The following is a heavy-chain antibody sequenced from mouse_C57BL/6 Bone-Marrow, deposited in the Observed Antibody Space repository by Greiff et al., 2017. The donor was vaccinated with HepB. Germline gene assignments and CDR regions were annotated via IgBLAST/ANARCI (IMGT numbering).Heavy chain of an antibody. D-gene: IGHD1-1*01. V-gene: IGHV2-6*03. CDR3: ARAPGSSTRGLDYYAMDY. Sequence: QVQLKQSGPGLVAPSQSLSITCTVSGFSLTSYGVHWVRQPPGKGLEWLVVIWSDGSTTYNSALKSRLSISKDNSKSQVFLKMNSLQTDDTAMYYCARAPGSSTRGLDYYAMDYWGQGTSVTVSS. CDR2: IWSDGST. J-gene: IGHJ4*01. CDR1: GFSLTSYG.